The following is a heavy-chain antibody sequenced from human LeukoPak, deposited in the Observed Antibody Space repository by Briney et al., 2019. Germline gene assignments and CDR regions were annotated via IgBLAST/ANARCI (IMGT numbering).Heavy chain of an antibody. CDR3: ARQRSDAFDI. CDR2: IYHRGST. J-gene: IGHJ3*02. CDR1: GYSISSGYY. V-gene: IGHV4-38-2*01. Sequence: SETLSLTCAVSGYSISSGYYWGWIRQPPGKGLEWIGSIYHRGSTYYNPSLKSRVTISVDTPKNLFSLKLSSVTAADTAVYYCARQRSDAFDIWGQGTMVTVSS. D-gene: IGHD6-25*01.